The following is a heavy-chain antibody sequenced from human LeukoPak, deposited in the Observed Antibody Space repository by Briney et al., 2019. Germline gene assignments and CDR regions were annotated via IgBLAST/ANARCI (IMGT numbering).Heavy chain of an antibody. CDR1: GGTSSSYA. Sequence: ASVKVSCKASGGTSSSYAISWVRQAPGQGLEWMGGIIPIFGTANYAQKFQGRVTITADESTSTAYMELSSLRSEDTAVYYCARSDSSGYYRNSPKTFYFDYWGQGTLVTVSS. J-gene: IGHJ4*02. CDR2: IIPIFGTA. D-gene: IGHD3-22*01. CDR3: ARSDSSGYYRNSPKTFYFDY. V-gene: IGHV1-69*13.